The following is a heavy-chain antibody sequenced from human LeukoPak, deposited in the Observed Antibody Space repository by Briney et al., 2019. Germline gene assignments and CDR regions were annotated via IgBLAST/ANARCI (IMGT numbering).Heavy chain of an antibody. CDR1: GFTFSSYA. Sequence: PGGSLRLSCAASGFTFSSYALHWVRQAPGKGLEWVAVISYDGNKKYYADSVKGRFTISRDNSKNTLYLQMNSLRDEDTAVYYCARAGGGYSYGYYWYFDLWGRGTLVTVSS. V-gene: IGHV3-30-3*01. CDR3: ARAGGGYSYGYYWYFDL. D-gene: IGHD5-18*01. J-gene: IGHJ2*01. CDR2: ISYDGNKK.